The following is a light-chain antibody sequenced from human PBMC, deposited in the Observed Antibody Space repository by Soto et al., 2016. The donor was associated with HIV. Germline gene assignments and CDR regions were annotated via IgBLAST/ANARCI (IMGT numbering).Light chain of an antibody. V-gene: IGKV1-5*03. CDR1: QSVSVW. J-gene: IGKJ1*01. CDR3: QQYNNVPWT. Sequence: DIQLTQSPSTLSASTGDRVTITCRASQSVSVWLAWYHQKPGKPPNLIIFKTSTLETGVPSRFSGSGTGTQFTLTLNNLQPDDSGTYYCQQYNNVPWTFGQGTKVEIK. CDR2: KTS.